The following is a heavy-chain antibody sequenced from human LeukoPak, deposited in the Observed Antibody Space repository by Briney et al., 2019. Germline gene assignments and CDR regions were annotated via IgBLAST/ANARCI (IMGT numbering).Heavy chain of an antibody. D-gene: IGHD1-26*01. V-gene: IGHV3-49*03. CDR1: GFTFGDHG. CDR3: SRGVIVGAAYFDY. J-gene: IGHJ4*02. Sequence: PGGSLRLSCTTSGFTFGDHGVSGFRQAPGKGPEWISFIKTKTYGGTTEYAASVKGRFTISRDDSTGIAYLQMDSLKPEDTAVYYCSRGVIVGAAYFDYWGQGTLVTVSS. CDR2: IKTKTYGGTT.